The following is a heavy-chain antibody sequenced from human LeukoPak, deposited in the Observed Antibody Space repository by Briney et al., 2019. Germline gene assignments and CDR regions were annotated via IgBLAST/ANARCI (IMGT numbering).Heavy chain of an antibody. Sequence: PGGSLRLSCAASGFTFSSYSMNWVRQAPGKGLEWVSYISSSSSTIYYADSVKGRFTISRDNAKNSLYLQMHSLRAEDTAVYYCARDADIVATITFDYWGQGTLVTVSS. CDR1: GFTFSSYS. CDR2: ISSSSSTI. J-gene: IGHJ4*02. CDR3: ARDADIVATITFDY. V-gene: IGHV3-48*01. D-gene: IGHD5-12*01.